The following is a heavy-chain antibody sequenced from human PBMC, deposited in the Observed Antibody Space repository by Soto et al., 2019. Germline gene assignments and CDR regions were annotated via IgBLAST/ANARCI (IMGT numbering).Heavy chain of an antibody. J-gene: IGHJ4*02. D-gene: IGHD3-10*01. V-gene: IGHV4-30-2*01. CDR1: GASIGGGVLT. Sequence: SETLSLTCNVSGASIGGGVLTWSWIRQTPGRGLEWIGCLYGSGNSYFNPSLKSRVTISVDRSKNQFSLTMFSVTAADTAVYFCASTSASSYDFFAAWGQGILVTVS. CDR2: LYGSGNS. CDR3: ASTSASSYDFFAA.